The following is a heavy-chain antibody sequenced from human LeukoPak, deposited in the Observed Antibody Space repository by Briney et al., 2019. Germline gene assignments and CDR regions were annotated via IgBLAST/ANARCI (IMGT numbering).Heavy chain of an antibody. CDR3: AKEPLYCGGDCYEPFDC. Sequence: GRSLRLSCAASGFTFSSYGMHWVRQAPGKGLEWVSGISGSGGSTSYADSVKGRFTISRDNSKNTVYLQMNSLRGVDAAVYYCAKEPLYCGGDCYEPFDCWGEGTLVTVSS. J-gene: IGHJ4*02. CDR1: GFTFSSYG. CDR2: ISGSGGST. V-gene: IGHV3-23*01. D-gene: IGHD2-21*02.